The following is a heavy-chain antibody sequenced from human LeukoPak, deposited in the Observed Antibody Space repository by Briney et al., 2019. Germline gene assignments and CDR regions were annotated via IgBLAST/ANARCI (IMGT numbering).Heavy chain of an antibody. J-gene: IGHJ4*02. CDR1: AFTFSSYS. V-gene: IGHV3-21*01. CDR3: ASQPRYCSSTSCYKYVYFDY. D-gene: IGHD2-2*02. CDR2: ISSSSYI. Sequence: GGSLRLSCAASAFTFSSYSMNWVRQAPGKGLEWVSSISSSSYIYYADSVKGRFTISRDNAKNSLYLQMNSLRAEDTAVYYCASQPRYCSSTSCYKYVYFDYWGQGTLVTVSS.